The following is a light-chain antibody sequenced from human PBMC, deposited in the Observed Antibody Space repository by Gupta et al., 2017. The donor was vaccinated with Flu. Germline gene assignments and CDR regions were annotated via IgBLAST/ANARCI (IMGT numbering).Light chain of an antibody. V-gene: IGKV1-39*01. J-gene: IGKJ2*01. CDR1: QNIIDY. Sequence: DIQLTQTLSSLSASVGDRVTLTCRASQNIIDYLNWYQQKPGQAPKILIYAASSSQSGVPSRFSGSGSGTDFTLSISSLQPEDFASYYCHQSYSTPTFGQGTKLEIK. CDR2: AAS. CDR3: HQSYSTPT.